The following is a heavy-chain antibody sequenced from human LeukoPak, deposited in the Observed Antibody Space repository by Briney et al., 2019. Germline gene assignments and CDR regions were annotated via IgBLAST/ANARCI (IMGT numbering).Heavy chain of an antibody. V-gene: IGHV3-23*01. CDR1: RFTFRSYA. D-gene: IGHD4-17*01. CDR2: ISGSGSIT. CDR3: AKLHGDFLPAHY. Sequence: GGSLRLSCAASRFTFRSYAMTWVRQAPGKGLEWVSGISGSGSITGYADSVKGRFTISRDSSKNTLVLQMNTLRVEDTALYYCAKLHGDFLPAHYWGQGTLVTVSS. J-gene: IGHJ4*02.